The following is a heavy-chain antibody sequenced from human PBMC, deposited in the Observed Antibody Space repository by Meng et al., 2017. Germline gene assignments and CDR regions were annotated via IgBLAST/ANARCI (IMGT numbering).Heavy chain of an antibody. CDR2: IYHSGST. CDR1: GYSISSGYY. CDR3: ARGRDIVVVPAGVRKYNWFDP. J-gene: IGHJ5*02. V-gene: IGHV4-38-2*01. Sequence: GSLRLSCAVSGYSISSGYYWGWIRQPPGKGLEWIGSIYHSGSTYYNPSLKSRVTISVDTSKNQFSLKLSSVTAADTAVYYCARGRDIVVVPAGVRKYNWFDPWGQGTLVTVSS. D-gene: IGHD2-2*01.